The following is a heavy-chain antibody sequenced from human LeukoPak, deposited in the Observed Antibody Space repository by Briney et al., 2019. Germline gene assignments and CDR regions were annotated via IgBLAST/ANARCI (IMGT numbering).Heavy chain of an antibody. CDR2: INPKSGDT. CDR3: VRDSGRPGFFWYFDL. Sequence: ASVKVSCKASGYTFTKYYIHWVRQAPGQGPEWMGWINPKSGDTSYVRKFQGRVTMTRDTSSSTLYMELDSLRLDDTAVYFCVRDSGRPGFFWYFDLWGRGTPVIVSS. V-gene: IGHV1-2*02. J-gene: IGHJ2*01. CDR1: GYTFTKYY.